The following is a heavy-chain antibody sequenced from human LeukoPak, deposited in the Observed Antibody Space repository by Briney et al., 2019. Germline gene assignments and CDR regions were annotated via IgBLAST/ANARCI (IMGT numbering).Heavy chain of an antibody. J-gene: IGHJ6*04. CDR2: INTSGNT. CDR3: ARDRLGFRVDV. Sequence: PSETLSLTCTVSGDSISGSYWTWIRQSAGKGLEWIGRINTSGNTNYNPSLKSRVTMSLDTSKNQFSLNMSSVTVADTAVYYCARDRLGFRVDVWGKGITVTFSS. V-gene: IGHV4-4*07. D-gene: IGHD3-10*01. CDR1: GDSISGSY.